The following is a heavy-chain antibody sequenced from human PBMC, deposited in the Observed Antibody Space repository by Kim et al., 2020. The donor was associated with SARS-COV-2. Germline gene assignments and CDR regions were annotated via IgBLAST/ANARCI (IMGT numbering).Heavy chain of an antibody. CDR3: ARGQYSGYFNF. CDR2: IKQDGSEK. V-gene: IGHV3-7*03. CDR1: GFTFNTYW. Sequence: GGSLRLSCVASGFTFNTYWMTWVRQAPGKGLEWVANIKQDGSEKFYVDSVKGRFTISRDNAENSLYLQMNSLRAEDTAVYYCARGQYSGYFNFWGHGTLVTVSS. D-gene: IGHD2-15*01. J-gene: IGHJ4*01.